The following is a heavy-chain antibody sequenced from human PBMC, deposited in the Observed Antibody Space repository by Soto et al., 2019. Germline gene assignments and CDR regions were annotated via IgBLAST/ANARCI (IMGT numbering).Heavy chain of an antibody. CDR2: ISASATQT. D-gene: IGHD3-10*01. CDR1: GFNFNIYA. CDR3: AKPITAGGSNS. Sequence: EARLLESGGGLAQPGGSLKISCTASGFNFNIYAMSWVRQAPGKGLEWVSGISASATQTYYAESVKGRFATSRDNSKSTLYLQLDSLTPEDTARYYCAKPITAGGSNSWGPGTLVAVSS. V-gene: IGHV3-23*01. J-gene: IGHJ5*02.